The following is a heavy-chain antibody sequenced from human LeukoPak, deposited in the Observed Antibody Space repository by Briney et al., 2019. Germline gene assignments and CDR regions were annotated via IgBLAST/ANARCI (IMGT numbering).Heavy chain of an antibody. CDR2: VSYSGST. Sequence: SETLSLTCTVSGGSISSYYWSWIRQPPGKGLEWIGYVSYSGSTNYNPSLKSRVTISVDTSTNQFSLKLSSVAAADTAVYYCARNVGGLRGFEYWGQGTLVTVSS. V-gene: IGHV4-59*01. J-gene: IGHJ4*02. D-gene: IGHD3-10*01. CDR1: GGSISSYY. CDR3: ARNVGGLRGFEY.